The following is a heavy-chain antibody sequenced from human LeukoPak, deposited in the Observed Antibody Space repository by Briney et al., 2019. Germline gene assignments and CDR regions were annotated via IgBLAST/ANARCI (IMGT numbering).Heavy chain of an antibody. Sequence: GGSLRLSCAASGFTFSSYWMHWVRQAPGKGLVWVSRINSDGSSTIYADSVRGRFTIPRDNSKNTLYLQMNSLRVDDTAVYYCARDVQGGYCSSASCYSDYWGQGTLVTVSS. CDR1: GFTFSSYW. V-gene: IGHV3-74*01. CDR2: INSDGSST. D-gene: IGHD2-2*01. CDR3: ARDVQGGYCSSASCYSDY. J-gene: IGHJ4*02.